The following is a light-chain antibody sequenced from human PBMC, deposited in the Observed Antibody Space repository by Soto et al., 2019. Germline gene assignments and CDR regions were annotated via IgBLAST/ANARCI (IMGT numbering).Light chain of an antibody. CDR3: QVWDSGSGHRV. Sequence: SYELTQPPSVSVAPGRTATITCWGNNIGSRSVHWYQQMSGQAPLLVIYYDRDRPSGIPERFSGSNSGNTATLTINRVEAXXXXDYYCQVWDSGSGHRVFGGGTKL. CDR1: NIGSRS. J-gene: IGLJ2*01. CDR2: YDR. V-gene: IGLV3-21*04.